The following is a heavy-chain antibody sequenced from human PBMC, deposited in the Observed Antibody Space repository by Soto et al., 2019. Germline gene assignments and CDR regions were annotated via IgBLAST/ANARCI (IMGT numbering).Heavy chain of an antibody. CDR1: GFSFFSYA. J-gene: IGHJ4*02. Sequence: EVQLLESGGHVVQPGESLRLSCTASGFSFFSYAMSWVRQAPGKGLEWVSTISGSGGHTYYADSVKGRFVVSRDNDKNTVYMHMSRLTGEDTAVYFCAKIEMGWFANWGQGTQVTVSS. CDR2: ISGSGGHT. V-gene: IGHV3-23*01. D-gene: IGHD3-10*01. CDR3: AKIEMGWFAN.